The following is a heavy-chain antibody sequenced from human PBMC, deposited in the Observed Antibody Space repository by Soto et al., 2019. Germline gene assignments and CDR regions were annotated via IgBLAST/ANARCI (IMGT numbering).Heavy chain of an antibody. CDR1: GYSFTNSD. D-gene: IGHD3-22*01. CDR3: ERGERYYYDSSGYFGFDY. Sequence: ASVKVSCKASGYSFTNSDIHWVRQAPGQRLEWMGWINAGNGHTKYSQKFQARVTITRDTSASTAYMELSSLRSEDTAVYYCERGERYYYDSSGYFGFDYWGQGTLVTVS. CDR2: INAGNGHT. V-gene: IGHV1-3*01. J-gene: IGHJ4*02.